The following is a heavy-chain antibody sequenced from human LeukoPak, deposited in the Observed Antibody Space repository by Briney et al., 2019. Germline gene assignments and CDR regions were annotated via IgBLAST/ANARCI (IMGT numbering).Heavy chain of an antibody. D-gene: IGHD3-10*01. CDR2: IYFSGGT. CDR1: GYSITRGYF. Sequence: SETLSLTCTVSGYSITRGYFWGWIRQPPGKGLEWIGSIYFSGGTYYNASLKSRVTISVDTSKNQFSLKLSSVTAADTAVYYCARQTGSGLFSLPGGQGTLVTVSS. J-gene: IGHJ4*02. V-gene: IGHV4-38-2*02. CDR3: ARQTGSGLFSLP.